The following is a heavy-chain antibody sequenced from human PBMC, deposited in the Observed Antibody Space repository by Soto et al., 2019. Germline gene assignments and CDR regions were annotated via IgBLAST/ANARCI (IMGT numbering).Heavy chain of an antibody. Sequence: GGSLRLSCAASGFTFSNAWMSWVRQAPGKGLEWVGRIKSKTDGGTTDYAAPVKGRFTISRDDSKNTLYLQMNSLKTEDTAVYYCTTDDGLRVTTDYYYYMDVWGKGTTVTVSS. CDR1: GFTFSNAW. D-gene: IGHD4-17*01. J-gene: IGHJ6*03. CDR3: TTDDGLRVTTDYYYYMDV. V-gene: IGHV3-15*01. CDR2: IKSKTDGGTT.